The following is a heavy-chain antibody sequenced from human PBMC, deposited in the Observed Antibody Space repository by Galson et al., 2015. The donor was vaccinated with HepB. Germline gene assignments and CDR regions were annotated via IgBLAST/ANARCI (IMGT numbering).Heavy chain of an antibody. V-gene: IGHV3-74*01. CDR2: INSDGSST. J-gene: IGHJ4*02. CDR3: AREARGDPADY. CDR1: GFTFSSYW. D-gene: IGHD3-10*01. Sequence: SLRLSCAASGFTFSSYWMHWVRQAPGKGLVWVSRINSDGSSTSYADSVKGRFTISRDNAKNTLYLQMNSLRAEDTAVYYCAREARGDPADYWGQGTLVTVSS.